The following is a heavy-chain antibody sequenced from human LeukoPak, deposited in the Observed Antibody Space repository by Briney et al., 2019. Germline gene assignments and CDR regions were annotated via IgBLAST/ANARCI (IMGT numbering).Heavy chain of an antibody. CDR1: GGSMSSSYYY. CDR3: ARRADVSRSYVY. J-gene: IGHJ4*02. CDR2: MHYSGST. D-gene: IGHD6-13*01. Sequence: SETLSLTCTVSGGSMSSSYYYWGWIRQPPGKGLEYIASMHYSGSTYYSPSLKSRVTISVDTSKNQFSLKLTSVTASDTAVYYCARRADVSRSYVYWGQGTLVTVSS. V-gene: IGHV4-39*01.